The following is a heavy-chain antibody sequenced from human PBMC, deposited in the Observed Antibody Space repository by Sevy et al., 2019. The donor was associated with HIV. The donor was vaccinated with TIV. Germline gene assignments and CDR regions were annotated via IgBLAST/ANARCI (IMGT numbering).Heavy chain of an antibody. CDR3: AKDGDTAIYYYYGMDV. CDR2: ISYDGNNK. V-gene: IGHV3-30*18. D-gene: IGHD5-18*01. Sequence: GGSLRLSCAASGFTFSSYGMHWVRQAPGKGLEWVAVISYDGNNKYYAESVKGRSTISRDNSKNTLYLQMNSLRAEDTAVYYCAKDGDTAIYYYYGMDVWGQRTTVTVSS. J-gene: IGHJ6*02. CDR1: GFTFSSYG.